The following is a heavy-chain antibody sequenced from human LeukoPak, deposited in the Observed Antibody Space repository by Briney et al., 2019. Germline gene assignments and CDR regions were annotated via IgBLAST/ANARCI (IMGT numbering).Heavy chain of an antibody. CDR2: INPNSGGT. Sequence: ASVKVSCKASGYAFTGYHMHWVRQAPGQGLEWMGRINPNSGGTNYAQKFQGRVTMTRDTSISTAYMELSRLRSDDTAVYYCASGHYYGSGSYDYWGQGTLVTVSS. CDR3: ASGHYYGSGSYDY. CDR1: GYAFTGYH. J-gene: IGHJ4*02. D-gene: IGHD3-10*01. V-gene: IGHV1-2*06.